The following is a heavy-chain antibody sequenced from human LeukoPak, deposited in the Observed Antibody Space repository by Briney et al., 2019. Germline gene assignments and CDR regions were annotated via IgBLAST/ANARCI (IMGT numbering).Heavy chain of an antibody. D-gene: IGHD6-13*01. CDR2: ITSSGGST. CDR1: GFTFSSFG. J-gene: IGHJ4*02. CDR3: AKDELAAADS. Sequence: GGSLRLSCSASGFTFSSFGMHWVRQAPGKGLEYVSAITSSGGSTYYADSVKGRFTISRDNSKNTLYLQMNSLRAEDTAVYYCAKDELAAADSWGQGTLVTVSS. V-gene: IGHV3-64*04.